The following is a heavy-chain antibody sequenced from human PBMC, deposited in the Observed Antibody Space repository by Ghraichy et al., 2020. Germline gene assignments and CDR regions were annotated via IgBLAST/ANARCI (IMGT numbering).Heavy chain of an antibody. J-gene: IGHJ5*02. Sequence: SETLSLTCTVSGGSISSYYWSWIRQPPGKRLEWIGYIYYSGSTNYNPSLKSRVTISVDTSKNQFSLKLSSVTAADTAVYYCARERAGCSSTSCYRWFDPWGQGTLVTVSS. D-gene: IGHD2-2*01. CDR3: ARERAGCSSTSCYRWFDP. CDR1: GGSISSYY. V-gene: IGHV4-59*01. CDR2: IYYSGST.